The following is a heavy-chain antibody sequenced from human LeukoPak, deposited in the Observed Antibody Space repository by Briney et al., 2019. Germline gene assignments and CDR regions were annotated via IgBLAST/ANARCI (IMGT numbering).Heavy chain of an antibody. CDR1: SYPFASYG. CDR3: ARVKSSSDSYYFDY. J-gene: IGHJ4*02. CDR2: ISPYNGNT. D-gene: IGHD3-22*01. V-gene: IGHV1-18*01. Sequence: GESLKISCKASSYPFASYGISWVRQAPGEGLEWMGWISPYNGNTNYARNLQGRVTMTTDTSTSTAYMELRSLRSDDTAVYYCARVKSSSDSYYFDYWGQGTLVTVSS.